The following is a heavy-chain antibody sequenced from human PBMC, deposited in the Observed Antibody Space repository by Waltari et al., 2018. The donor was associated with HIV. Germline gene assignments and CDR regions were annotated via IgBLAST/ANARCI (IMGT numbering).Heavy chain of an antibody. CDR1: GFIVSNNV. V-gene: IGHV3-66*02. J-gene: IGHJ4*01. CDR3: ARGGDNGDINF. CDR2: IYMSDNA. Sequence: EVHLVESGGGLVQPGGSLRLSCAASGFIVSNNVMTWVSHAPGKGREGVSVIYMSDNASHADSVEGRCAISRDNSKNTVFLQMNSLRTEDTAMYYCARGGDNGDINFWGHGTLVTVSS. D-gene: IGHD4-17*01.